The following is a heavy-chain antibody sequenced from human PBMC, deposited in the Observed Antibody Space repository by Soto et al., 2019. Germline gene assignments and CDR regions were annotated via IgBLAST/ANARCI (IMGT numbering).Heavy chain of an antibody. CDR1: GYSISTGFN. CDR3: ASSSSITMIVALSPGPFDY. CDR2: IYHSGST. Sequence: SETLSLTCAVSGYSISTGFNWAWIRQPPGKGLEWIGSIYHSGSTYYNLSLKSRVTISSDASKNQISLKLSSVTAADTAVYYCASSSSITMIVALSPGPFDYWGQGTLVTVSS. V-gene: IGHV4-38-2*01. J-gene: IGHJ4*02. D-gene: IGHD3-22*01.